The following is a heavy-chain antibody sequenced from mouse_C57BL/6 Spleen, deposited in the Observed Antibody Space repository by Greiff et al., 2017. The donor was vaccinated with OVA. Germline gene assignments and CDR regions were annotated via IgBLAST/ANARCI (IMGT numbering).Heavy chain of an antibody. V-gene: IGHV1-82*01. CDR2: IYPGDGDT. CDR1: GYAFSSSW. Sequence: VKLQESGPELVKPGASVKISCKASGYAFSSSWMNWVKQRPGKGLEWIGRIYPGDGDTNYNGKFKGKATLTADKSSSTAYMQLSSLTSEDSAVYFCAREGDSSGPFAYWGQGTLVTVSA. D-gene: IGHD3-2*02. J-gene: IGHJ3*01. CDR3: AREGDSSGPFAY.